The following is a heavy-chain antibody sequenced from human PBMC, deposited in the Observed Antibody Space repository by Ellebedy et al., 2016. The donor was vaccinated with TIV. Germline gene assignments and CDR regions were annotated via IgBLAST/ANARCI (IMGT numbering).Heavy chain of an antibody. Sequence: GGSLRLSCEASGFTFSNAWMNWVRQAPGKGLEWVGRIKSETDGGTTDYAAPVKGRFTISRDDSKNTLYLQMNSLKIEDTAVYYCTTRIYYNGMDVWGQGTTVTVSS. CDR3: TTRIYYNGMDV. CDR1: GFTFSNAW. V-gene: IGHV3-15*01. J-gene: IGHJ6*02. CDR2: IKSETDGGTT. D-gene: IGHD2-15*01.